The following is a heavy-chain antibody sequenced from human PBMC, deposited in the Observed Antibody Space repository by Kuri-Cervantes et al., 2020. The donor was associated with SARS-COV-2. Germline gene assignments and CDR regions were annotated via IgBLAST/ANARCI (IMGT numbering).Heavy chain of an antibody. J-gene: IGHJ3*02. CDR1: GYTLTELS. D-gene: IGHD1-20*01. CDR3: ARDRSLITELHDAFDI. CDR2: FDPEDGET. Sequence: ASVKVSCKVSGYTLTELSMHWVRQAPGKGLEWMGGFDPEDGETIYAQKFQGRVTMTEDTSTDTAYMELSRLRSDDTAVYYCARDRSLITELHDAFDIWGQGTMVTVSS. V-gene: IGHV1-24*01.